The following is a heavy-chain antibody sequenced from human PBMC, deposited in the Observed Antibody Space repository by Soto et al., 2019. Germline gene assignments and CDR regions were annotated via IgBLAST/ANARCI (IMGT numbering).Heavy chain of an antibody. CDR3: AKVRRDGYKNYYYYGMDV. D-gene: IGHD5-12*01. CDR2: ISYDGSNK. Sequence: PGWSLRLSCAASGFTFSSYGMHWVRQAPGKGLEWVAVISYDGSNKYYADSVKGRFTISRDNSKNTLYLQMNSLRAEDTAVYYCAKVRRDGYKNYYYYGMDVWGQGTTVTVSS. V-gene: IGHV3-30*18. CDR1: GFTFSSYG. J-gene: IGHJ6*02.